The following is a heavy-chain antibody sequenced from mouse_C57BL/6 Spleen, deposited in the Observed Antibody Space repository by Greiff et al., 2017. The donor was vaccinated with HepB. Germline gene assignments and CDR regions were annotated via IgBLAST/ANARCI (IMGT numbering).Heavy chain of an antibody. CDR1: GFTFSDYG. Sequence: EVKLVESGGGLVKPGGSLKLSCAASGFTFSDYGMHWVRQAPEKGLEWVAYISSGSSTIYYADTVKGRFTISRDNAKNTLFLQMTSLRSEDTAMYYCARPGYSNSFAYWGQETLVTVSA. D-gene: IGHD2-5*01. CDR3: ARPGYSNSFAY. V-gene: IGHV5-17*01. CDR2: ISSGSSTI. J-gene: IGHJ3*01.